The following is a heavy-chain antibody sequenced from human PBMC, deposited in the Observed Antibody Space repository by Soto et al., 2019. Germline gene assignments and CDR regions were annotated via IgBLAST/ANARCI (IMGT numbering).Heavy chain of an antibody. CDR3: AIVPDY. J-gene: IGHJ4*02. CDR2: IYHSGST. CDR1: GGSISSGGYS. Sequence: QLQLQESGSGLVKPSQTLSLTCAVSGGSISSGGYSWSWIRQPPGKGLEWIGYIYHSGSTYYLPSLKSRVTTSVDRPTNQFSPKPSSVTAADTVVYYCAIVPDYWVQGTLVTVSA. V-gene: IGHV4-30-2*01.